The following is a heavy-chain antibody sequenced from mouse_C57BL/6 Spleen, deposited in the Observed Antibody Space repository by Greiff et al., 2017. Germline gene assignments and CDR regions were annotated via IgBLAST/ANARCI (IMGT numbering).Heavy chain of an antibody. Sequence: QVQLQQSGPGLVQPSQSLSITCTVSGFSLTSYGVHWVRQSPGKGLEWLGVIWSGGSTDYNAAFISRLSISKDNSKSQVFFKMNSLQADDTAIYYCARKGDSYYGSSHYAMDYWGQGTSVTVSS. CDR2: IWSGGST. J-gene: IGHJ4*01. D-gene: IGHD1-1*01. CDR3: ARKGDSYYGSSHYAMDY. CDR1: GFSLTSYG. V-gene: IGHV2-2*01.